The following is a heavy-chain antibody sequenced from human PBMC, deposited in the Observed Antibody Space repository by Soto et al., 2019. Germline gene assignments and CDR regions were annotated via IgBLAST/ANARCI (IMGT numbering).Heavy chain of an antibody. J-gene: IGHJ6*02. Sequence: QVQLVQSGAELKKTGSSVKVSCRASGDTFSSYAVNWVRQAPGRGLEWMGRIITVLGTTDYAQHFKGRLTITAEKATNTVYMELSSLRSEDTAVYYCARRRYCGYDCYHKHYYGMDVWGQGTTVTVAS. CDR2: IITVLGTT. CDR1: GDTFSSYA. CDR3: ARRRYCGYDCYHKHYYGMDV. V-gene: IGHV1-69*08. D-gene: IGHD2-21*01.